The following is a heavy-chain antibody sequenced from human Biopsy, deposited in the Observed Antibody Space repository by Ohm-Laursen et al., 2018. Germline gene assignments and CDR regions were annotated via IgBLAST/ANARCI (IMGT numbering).Heavy chain of an antibody. CDR2: ISYTGYT. V-gene: IGHV4-59*11. CDR3: ARGSNEYGGLYFPH. J-gene: IGHJ1*01. CDR1: GGSFTGHY. Sequence: TLSLTCVVSGGSFTGHYWSWIRQPPGKGLEWIGHISYTGYTSYNASLKSRVTISLDTSRKHFSLRLTSLAAADTAVYYCARGSNEYGGLYFPHWGQGTLVTVSS. D-gene: IGHD4-23*01.